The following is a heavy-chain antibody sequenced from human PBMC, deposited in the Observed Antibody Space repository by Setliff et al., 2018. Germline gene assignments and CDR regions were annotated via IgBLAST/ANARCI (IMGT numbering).Heavy chain of an antibody. Sequence: LRLSCAASGFTFSSYSMNWVRQAPGKGLEWVSGISSSGSYTYYAGSVKGRFTISRDNANNSVFLQMDTLRPEDTAVYYCARDNYYDSTQDAFDIWGQGTMVTVSS. D-gene: IGHD3-22*01. V-gene: IGHV3-21*05. J-gene: IGHJ3*02. CDR1: GFTFSSYS. CDR3: ARDNYYDSTQDAFDI. CDR2: ISSSGSYT.